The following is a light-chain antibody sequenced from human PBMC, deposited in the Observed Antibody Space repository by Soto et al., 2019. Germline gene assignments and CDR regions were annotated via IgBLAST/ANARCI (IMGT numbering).Light chain of an antibody. J-gene: IGKJ5*01. CDR1: QSVTSTY. CDR2: GAS. CDR3: QQYVSPPIT. Sequence: EIVLTQSPGTLSLSPGERATISCRASQSVTSTYLGWYQQKPGQAPSLLIYGASSRATGFPGRFSGSGSGTDFTLTISRLEPEDFAVYYCQQYVSPPITFGQGTSLEIK. V-gene: IGKV3-20*01.